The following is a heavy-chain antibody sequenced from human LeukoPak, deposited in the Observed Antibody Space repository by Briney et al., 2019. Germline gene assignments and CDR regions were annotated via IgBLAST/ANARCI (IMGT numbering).Heavy chain of an antibody. CDR1: GFISSSYG. Sequence: GGSLRLSCATSGFISSSYGIHWVRQAPGKGLEWVAIISYDGSNKYYADSVKGRFTISRDNSKSTVFLQMNSLRAEDTAVYYCAKRIAVAGTGDYYGMDVWGQGTTVTASS. CDR3: AKRIAVAGTGDYYGMDV. V-gene: IGHV3-30*18. CDR2: ISYDGSNK. J-gene: IGHJ6*02. D-gene: IGHD6-19*01.